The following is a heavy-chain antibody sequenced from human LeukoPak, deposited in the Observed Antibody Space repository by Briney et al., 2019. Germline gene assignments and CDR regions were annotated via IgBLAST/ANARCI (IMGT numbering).Heavy chain of an antibody. D-gene: IGHD5-12*01. J-gene: IGHJ3*02. CDR3: AAIGSGYGDAFDI. V-gene: IGHV3-21*01. CDR1: GFSFSGYG. Sequence: GGSPRLSCAASGFSFSGYGMHWIRQAPGKGLEWVSSISSSSSYIYYADSVKGRFTISRDNAKNSLYLQMNSLRAEDTAVYYCAAIGSGYGDAFDIWGQGTMVTVSS. CDR2: ISSSSSYI.